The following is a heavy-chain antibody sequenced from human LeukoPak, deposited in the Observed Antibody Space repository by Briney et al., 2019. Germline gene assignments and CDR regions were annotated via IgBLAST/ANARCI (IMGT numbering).Heavy chain of an antibody. Sequence: GGSLRLSCAASGFTFSSYATSWVRQAPGKGLEWVSAISGGGGNTYYADSVRGRFTISRDNSRKTLYLQMNSLRAEDTAVYYCAKDRSGAVAGSDYWGQGTLVTVSS. CDR3: AKDRSGAVAGSDY. CDR1: GFTFSSYA. D-gene: IGHD6-19*01. J-gene: IGHJ4*02. V-gene: IGHV3-23*01. CDR2: ISGGGGNT.